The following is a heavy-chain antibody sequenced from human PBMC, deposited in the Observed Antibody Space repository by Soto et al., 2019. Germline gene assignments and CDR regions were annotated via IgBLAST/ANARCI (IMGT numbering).Heavy chain of an antibody. D-gene: IGHD3-22*01. CDR2: INPNSGGT. Sequence: ASVKVSCKASGYTFTGYYMHWVRQAPGQGLEWMGWINPNSGGTNYAQKFQGWVTMTRDTSISTAYMELSRLRSDDTAVYYCARDSDDSSTGAFDIWGQGTMVTV. J-gene: IGHJ3*02. CDR1: GYTFTGYY. V-gene: IGHV1-2*04. CDR3: ARDSDDSSTGAFDI.